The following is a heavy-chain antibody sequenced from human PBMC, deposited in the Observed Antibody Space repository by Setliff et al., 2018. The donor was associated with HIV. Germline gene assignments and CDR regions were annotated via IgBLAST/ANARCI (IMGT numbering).Heavy chain of an antibody. CDR1: GGSISSHY. CDR2: IYYSGSN. J-gene: IGHJ3*02. V-gene: IGHV4-59*11. D-gene: IGHD5-12*01. CDR3: AREMATRFDAFDI. Sequence: LSLTCSVSGGSISSHYWSWIRQPPGKGLEWIGYIYYSGSNDCNPSLKNRVTISIDTSKNQVSLKLSSVTAADTAMYYCAREMATRFDAFDIWGQGTKVTVSS.